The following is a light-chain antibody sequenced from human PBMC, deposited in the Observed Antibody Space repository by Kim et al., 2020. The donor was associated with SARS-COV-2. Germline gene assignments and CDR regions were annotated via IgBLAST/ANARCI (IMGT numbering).Light chain of an antibody. CDR1: QSVSSN. V-gene: IGKV3-15*01. CDR2: GAI. CDR3: QQYNDWRLIT. J-gene: IGKJ5*01. Sequence: SPGERVTLSCRASQSVSSNLAWYQQKPGQAPRLLISGAINRATGVPARIRGGGCGTEFTLTISGLQSEDSAVYYCQQYNDWRLITFGQGTRLEIK.